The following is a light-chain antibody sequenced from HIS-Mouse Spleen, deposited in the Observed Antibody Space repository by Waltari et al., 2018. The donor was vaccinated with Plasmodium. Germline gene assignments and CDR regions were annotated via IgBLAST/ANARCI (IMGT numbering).Light chain of an antibody. Sequence: EIVMTQSPATLSVSPGERATLSCRASQSVSSNLAWYQKKPGQAPRHLIYVASTRATGIPARFSGSGSGTEFTLTISSLHSEDYAVYYCQQYNNWSFTFGPGTKVDIK. V-gene: IGKV3-15*01. CDR2: VAS. CDR1: QSVSSN. J-gene: IGKJ3*01. CDR3: QQYNNWSFT.